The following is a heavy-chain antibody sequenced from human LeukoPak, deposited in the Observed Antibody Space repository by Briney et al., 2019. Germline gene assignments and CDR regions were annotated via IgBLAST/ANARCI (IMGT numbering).Heavy chain of an antibody. J-gene: IGHJ5*02. CDR1: GGTFSSYS. D-gene: IGHD1-7*01. Sequence: ASVKVSCKASGGTFSSYSISWVRQAPGQGLEWMGVIIPMFGTTTYAQRFQGRVTITADKSTSTAYMELSSLRSKDTAVYYCARDSYRTRNYNWFDPWGQGTLVTVSS. CDR2: IIPMFGTT. V-gene: IGHV1-69*06. CDR3: ARDSYRTRNYNWFDP.